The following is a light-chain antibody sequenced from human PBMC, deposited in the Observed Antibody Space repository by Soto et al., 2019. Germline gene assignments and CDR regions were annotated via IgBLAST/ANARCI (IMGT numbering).Light chain of an antibody. V-gene: IGKV1-13*02. CDR2: AAS. Sequence: AIQLTQSPSSLSASVGDRVTITCRAIQGISISLSWYQQKPGKAPKLLISAASSLQSGVPSRFSGSGSGTDFTLTIRSLQPEDFATYYCQQPISFPITFGQGTKVDI. CDR3: QQPISFPIT. CDR1: QGISIS. J-gene: IGKJ1*01.